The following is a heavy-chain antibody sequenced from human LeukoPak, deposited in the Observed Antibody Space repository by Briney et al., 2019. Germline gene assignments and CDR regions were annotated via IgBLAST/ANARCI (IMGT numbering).Heavy chain of an antibody. CDR2: IVYDGSEK. D-gene: IGHD3-10*01. V-gene: IGHV3-30*04. CDR1: GFTFSRHP. Sequence: GTSLRLSCAASGFTFSRHPMHWVRQAPGKGLEWVAVIVYDGSEKYYKESVKGRFTISRDNAKNSLYLQMNSLRAEDTAVYYCARAERARGYGSDYWGQGTLVTVSS. CDR3: ARAERARGYGSDY. J-gene: IGHJ4*02.